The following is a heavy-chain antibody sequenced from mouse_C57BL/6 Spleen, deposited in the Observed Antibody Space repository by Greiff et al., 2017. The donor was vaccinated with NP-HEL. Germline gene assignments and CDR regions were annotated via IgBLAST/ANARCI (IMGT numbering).Heavy chain of an antibody. CDR2: IDPSDSYT. CDR1: GYTFTSYW. V-gene: IGHV1-50*01. D-gene: IGHD2-3*01. J-gene: IGHJ2*01. CDR3: ARVLYDGYFYFDY. Sequence: VQLQQPGAELVKPGASVKLSCKASGYTFTSYWMQWVKQRPGQGLEWIGEIDPSDSYTNYNQKFKGKATLTVDTSSSTAYMQLSSLTSEDSAVYYCARVLYDGYFYFDYWGQGTTLTVSS.